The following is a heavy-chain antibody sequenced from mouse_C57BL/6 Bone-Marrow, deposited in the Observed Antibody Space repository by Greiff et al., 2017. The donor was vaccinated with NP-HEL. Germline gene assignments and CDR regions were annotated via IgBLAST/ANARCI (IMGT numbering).Heavy chain of an antibody. Sequence: EVKLMESGGGLVKPGGSLKLSCAASGFTFSSYAMSWVRQTPEKRLEWVATISDGGSYTYYPDNVKGRFTISRDNAKNNLYLQMSHLKSEDTAMYYCAREDGSSYPFAYWGQGTLVTVSA. D-gene: IGHD1-1*01. V-gene: IGHV5-4*01. CDR3: AREDGSSYPFAY. J-gene: IGHJ3*01. CDR1: GFTFSSYA. CDR2: ISDGGSYT.